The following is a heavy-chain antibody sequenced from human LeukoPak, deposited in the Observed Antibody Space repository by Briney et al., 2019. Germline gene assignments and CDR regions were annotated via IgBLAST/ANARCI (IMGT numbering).Heavy chain of an antibody. Sequence: PGGSLRLSCAASGFTFSSYWMHWVRQAPGTGLVWVSRISSHGSDTYYADSVKGRFTISRDNSKNTLYLQMNSLRAEDTAVYYCARGGSYYVDYWGQGTLVTVSS. D-gene: IGHD1-26*01. V-gene: IGHV3-74*01. CDR3: ARGGSYYVDY. CDR1: GFTFSSYW. CDR2: ISSHGSDT. J-gene: IGHJ4*02.